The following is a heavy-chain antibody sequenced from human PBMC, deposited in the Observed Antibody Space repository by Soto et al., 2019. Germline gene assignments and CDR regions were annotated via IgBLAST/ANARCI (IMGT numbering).Heavy chain of an antibody. D-gene: IGHD2-15*01. V-gene: IGHV3-64D*06. Sequence: GGSLRLSCSVSGFTFSNYAMHWVRQAPGEGLEYVSGITSDGDSTYHAGSVKGRFTISRDNSKNTLYLQMSSLRLEDTAIYYCVKGNQLLRYYFEFWGQGTLVTVSS. CDR2: ITSDGDST. CDR1: GFTFSNYA. J-gene: IGHJ4*02. CDR3: VKGNQLLRYYFEF.